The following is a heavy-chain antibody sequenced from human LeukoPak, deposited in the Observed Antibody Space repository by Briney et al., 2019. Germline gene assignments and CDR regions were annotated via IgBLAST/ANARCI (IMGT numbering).Heavy chain of an antibody. CDR1: GFTFSSYS. D-gene: IGHD5-18*01. V-gene: IGHV3-21*01. CDR3: ARANPGYSYRTYFDY. J-gene: IGHJ4*02. CDR2: ISSSSSYI. Sequence: GGSLRLSCAASGFTFSSYSMNWVRQAPGKGLEWVSSISSSSSYIYYADSVKGRFTISRDNAKNSLYLQMNSLRAEDTAVYYCARANPGYSYRTYFDYWGQGALVTVSS.